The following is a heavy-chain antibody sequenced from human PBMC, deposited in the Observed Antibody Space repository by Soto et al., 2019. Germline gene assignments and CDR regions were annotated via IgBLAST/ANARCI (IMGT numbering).Heavy chain of an antibody. CDR2: IWYDGSNK. V-gene: IGHV3-33*01. D-gene: IGHD3-22*01. Sequence: GALGLPSEQSGFSCSSHAMHWVRPAPGKGLEWVAVIWYDGSNKYYADSVKGRFTISRDNSKNTLYLQMNSLRAEDTAVYYWARDYYDSSGPFDIWGQGTMVTVSS. CDR3: ARDYYDSSGPFDI. CDR1: GFSCSSHA. J-gene: IGHJ3*02.